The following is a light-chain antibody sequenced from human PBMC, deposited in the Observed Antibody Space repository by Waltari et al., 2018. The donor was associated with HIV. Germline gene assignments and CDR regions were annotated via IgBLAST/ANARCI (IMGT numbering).Light chain of an antibody. CDR3: ASWDDRLSGQGV. CDR2: NNS. J-gene: IGLJ3*02. V-gene: IGLV1-44*01. CDR1: ISNIGKNT. Sequence: QPMLTQPPSASGIPGQRVTISCSGTISNIGKNTVNWYQQFPGTAPKLLIYNNSQRPSGVPDRFSGSKSGSSSSLAIRGLQSEDEADDYCASWDDRLSGQGVFGGGTRLTVL.